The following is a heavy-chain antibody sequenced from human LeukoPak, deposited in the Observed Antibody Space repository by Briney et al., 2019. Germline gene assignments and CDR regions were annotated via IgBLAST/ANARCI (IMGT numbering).Heavy chain of an antibody. CDR1: GYTFLSCS. CDR3: ARTDYGDYPFDY. CDR2: ISAYNGNT. Sequence: ASVTVSFQASGYTFLSCSSCWVRPAPAKGLAGMGWISAYNGNTNYAQMLQGSVSMTTDTSTSTAYMERRSLRSDDTAVYYCARTDYGDYPFDYWGQGTLVTVSS. D-gene: IGHD4-17*01. V-gene: IGHV1-18*01. J-gene: IGHJ4*02.